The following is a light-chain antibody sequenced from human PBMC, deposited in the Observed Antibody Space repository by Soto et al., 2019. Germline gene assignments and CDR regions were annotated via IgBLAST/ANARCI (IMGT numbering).Light chain of an antibody. J-gene: IGLJ1*01. CDR1: SSDVGSYNR. V-gene: IGLV2-18*02. CDR2: EVI. CDR3: SSYTSSSTHYV. Sequence: QSALTQPPSLSGSPGQSVTISCTGTSSDVGSYNRVSWYQQPPVTAPKLMIYEVINRPSGVPDRFSGSKSGTTASLTISGLPAEDEADDYCSSYTSSSTHYVFGTGTKLTVL.